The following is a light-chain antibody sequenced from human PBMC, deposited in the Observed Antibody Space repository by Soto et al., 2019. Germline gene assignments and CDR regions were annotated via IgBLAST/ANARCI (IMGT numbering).Light chain of an antibody. J-gene: IGLJ2*01. CDR2: QDD. CDR1: KLGDKY. V-gene: IGLV3-1*01. Sequence: ELTQPPSVSVSPGQTARISYSGDKLGDKYVCWYQQKPGQSPLLVIYQDDKRPSGIPERFSGSTSGDTATLTVTGTQTMDEADYYCQAWESTTAGGVFGGGTKLTVL. CDR3: QAWESTTAGGV.